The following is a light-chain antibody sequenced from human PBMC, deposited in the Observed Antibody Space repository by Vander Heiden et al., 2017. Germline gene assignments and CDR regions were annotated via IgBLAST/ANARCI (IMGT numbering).Light chain of an antibody. Sequence: NFMLTQPHSVSESPGKTVTISCPRSSGSIASNYVQWYQQRPGSSPTTVSYEDNQRPSGVPDRFSGSIDSSSNSASLTISGLKTEDEADYYCQSYDSSNHVVFGGGTKLTVL. CDR1: SGSIASNY. CDR2: EDN. J-gene: IGLJ2*01. V-gene: IGLV6-57*01. CDR3: QSYDSSNHVV.